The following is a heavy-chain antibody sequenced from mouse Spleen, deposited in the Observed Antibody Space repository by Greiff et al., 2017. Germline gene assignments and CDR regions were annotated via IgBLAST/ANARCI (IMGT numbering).Heavy chain of an antibody. CDR1: GFTFSSYG. CDR2: ISSGGSYT. Sequence: EVKVVESGGDLVKPGGSLKLSCAASGFTFSSYGMSWVRQTPDKRLEWVATISSGGSYTYYPDSVKGRFTISRDNAKNTLYLQMSSLKSEDTAMYYCARQVYGNYGYFDVWGTGTTVTVSS. V-gene: IGHV5-6*01. CDR3: ARQVYGNYGYFDV. J-gene: IGHJ1*03. D-gene: IGHD2-1*01.